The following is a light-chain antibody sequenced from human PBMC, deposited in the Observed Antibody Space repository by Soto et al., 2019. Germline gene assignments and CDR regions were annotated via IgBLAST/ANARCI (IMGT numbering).Light chain of an antibody. CDR3: QQSHRTPRT. J-gene: IGKJ1*01. CDR2: FSS. V-gene: IGKV1-39*01. CDR1: QTIDHY. Sequence: DFQLTQSPSSLSASVGDTVTITCRASQTIDHYLNWYQQKPGKAPKLLVYFSSTLQSGVPSRFSGSGSGTDFTLTIGGLQAEDSATYYCQQSHRTPRTFGQGTKVDIK.